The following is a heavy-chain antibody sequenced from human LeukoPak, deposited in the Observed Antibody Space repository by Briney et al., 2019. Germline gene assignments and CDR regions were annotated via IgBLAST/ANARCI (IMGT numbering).Heavy chain of an antibody. Sequence: SETLSLTCTVSGDSFSRYYWSWIRPPAGMGLEWIGHIYYNGNTNYNPSLKSRVTISIDTSKNQFSLRLTSVTAADTAVYYCARYDFHYYYGMDVWGQGTTVTVSS. CDR2: IYYNGNT. J-gene: IGHJ6*02. D-gene: IGHD3-3*01. CDR1: GDSFSRYY. V-gene: IGHV4-59*01. CDR3: ARYDFHYYYGMDV.